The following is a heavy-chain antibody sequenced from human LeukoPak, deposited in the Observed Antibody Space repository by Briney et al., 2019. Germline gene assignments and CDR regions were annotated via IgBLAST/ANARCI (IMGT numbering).Heavy chain of an antibody. CDR2: FDPEDGET. J-gene: IGHJ4*02. D-gene: IGHD6-13*01. CDR1: GYTLTELS. Sequence: ASVKVSCKVSGYTLTELSMHWVRQAPGKGLEWMGGFDPEDGETIYAQKFQGRVTMTEDTSTDTAYMELSSLRSEDTAVYYCATGKSPPGYYSSSWYLLDYWGQGTLVTVSS. V-gene: IGHV1-24*01. CDR3: ATGKSPPGYYSSSWYLLDY.